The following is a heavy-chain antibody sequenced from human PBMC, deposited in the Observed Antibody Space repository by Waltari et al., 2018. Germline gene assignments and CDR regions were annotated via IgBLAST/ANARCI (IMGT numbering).Heavy chain of an antibody. Sequence: QVQLQESGPGLVKPSETLSLTCAVSGYSISSGYYWGWIRQPPGKGLEWIGSIYHSGSTYYNPSLKSRVTISVDTSKNQFSLKLSSVTAADTAVYYCARDMVVVVPAAIRGGARYYFDYWGQGTLVTVSS. CDR1: GYSISSGYY. J-gene: IGHJ4*02. V-gene: IGHV4-38-2*02. CDR2: IYHSGST. CDR3: ARDMVVVVPAAIRGGARYYFDY. D-gene: IGHD2-2*02.